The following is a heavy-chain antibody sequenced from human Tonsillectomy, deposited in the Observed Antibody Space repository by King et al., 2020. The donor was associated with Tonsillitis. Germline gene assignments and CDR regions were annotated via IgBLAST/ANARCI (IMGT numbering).Heavy chain of an antibody. CDR3: AREKFGDSGGVDY. CDR1: GGSMSSGHNY. CDR2: ISYSGST. Sequence: QLQESGPGLVKPSQTLSLTCTVSGGSMSSGHNYWTWIRQSPEKGLEWIGYISYSGSTYYNPSLKSRVTFSVDTSKSQFSLKLSSVTAADTAVYYCAREKFGDSGGVDYGGQGTLVAVSS. D-gene: IGHD3-10*01. J-gene: IGHJ4*02. V-gene: IGHV4-30-4*01.